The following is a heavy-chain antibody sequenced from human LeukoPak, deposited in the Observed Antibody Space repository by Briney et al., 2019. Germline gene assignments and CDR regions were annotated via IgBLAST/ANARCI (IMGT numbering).Heavy chain of an antibody. CDR3: ARDSHYGSGSPDY. Sequence: GGPLRLSCAASGFTFSSYSMNWVRQAPGKGLEWVSSISSSSTTIYYADSVKGRFTISRDNVKNSLYLQMNSLRDEDTAVYYCARDSHYGSGSPDYWGQGTLVTVSS. CDR1: GFTFSSYS. J-gene: IGHJ4*02. CDR2: ISSSSTTI. D-gene: IGHD3-10*01. V-gene: IGHV3-48*02.